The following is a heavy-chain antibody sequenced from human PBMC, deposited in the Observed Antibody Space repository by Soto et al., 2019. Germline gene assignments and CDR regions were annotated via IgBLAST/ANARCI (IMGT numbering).Heavy chain of an antibody. CDR3: ASGGGTMVRGDRYYYGMDV. CDR2: IIPIFGTA. D-gene: IGHD3-10*01. CDR1: GGTFSSYA. Sequence: QVQLVQSGAEVKKPGSSVKVSCKASGGTFSSYAISWVRQAPGQGLEWMGGIIPIFGTANYAQKFQGRVTITADKSTSTASMELSSLRSEDTAVYYCASGGGTMVRGDRYYYGMDVWGQGTTVTVSS. V-gene: IGHV1-69*06. J-gene: IGHJ6*02.